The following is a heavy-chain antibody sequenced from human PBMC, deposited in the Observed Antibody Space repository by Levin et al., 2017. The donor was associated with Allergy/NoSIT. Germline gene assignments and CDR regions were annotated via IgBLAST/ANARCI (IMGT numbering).Heavy chain of an antibody. J-gene: IGHJ5*02. CDR3: ARGLEGRSYRAGFDP. V-gene: IGHV1-69*01. D-gene: IGHD1-26*01. CDR1: GGTISSFP. Sequence: KISCKASGGTISSFPISWVRQAPGQGLEWMGGIIPIFGIANYAQKFQGRVTITADESTSTAYMELSSLRSEDTAVYYCARGLEGRSYRAGFDPWGQGTLVTVAS. CDR2: IIPIFGIA.